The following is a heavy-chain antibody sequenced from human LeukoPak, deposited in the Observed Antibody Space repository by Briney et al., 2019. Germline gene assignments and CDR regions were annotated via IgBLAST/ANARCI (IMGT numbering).Heavy chain of an antibody. CDR2: ISSSSSYI. CDR3: ARVSREDIVVVTATLYYFDY. V-gene: IGHV3-21*01. D-gene: IGHD2-21*02. Sequence: GGSLRLSCAASGFTFSSYSMNWVRQAPGKGLEWVSSISSSSSYIYYADSVKGRFTISRDNAKNSLYLQMNSLRAEDTALYYCARVSREDIVVVTATLYYFDYWGQGTLVTVSS. J-gene: IGHJ4*02. CDR1: GFTFSSYS.